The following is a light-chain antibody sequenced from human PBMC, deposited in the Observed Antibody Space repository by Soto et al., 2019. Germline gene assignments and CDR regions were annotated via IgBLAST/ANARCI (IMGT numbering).Light chain of an antibody. CDR1: QGIRND. Sequence: AIQMTQSPSSLSASVGDRVTITCRASQGIRNDLGWYQQKPGKAPNLLIYAASSLQSGVPSGFSGSGSGTDFTLTISSLQPEDFATYYCVQDYNYPWTFGQGTKVEIK. CDR2: AAS. V-gene: IGKV1-6*01. J-gene: IGKJ1*01. CDR3: VQDYNYPWT.